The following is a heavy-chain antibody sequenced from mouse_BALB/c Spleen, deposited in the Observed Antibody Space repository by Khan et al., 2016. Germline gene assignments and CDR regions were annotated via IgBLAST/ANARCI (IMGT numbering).Heavy chain of an antibody. Sequence: LVESGPELKKPGETVKISCKASGYTFTNYGMNWVKQAPGKGLKWMGWINTNTGEPTYAEEFKGRFAFSLETSASTAYLQINNLKNEDTATYFCARDYYGSSLFAYWGQGTLVTVSA. V-gene: IGHV9-3*02. J-gene: IGHJ3*01. D-gene: IGHD1-1*01. CDR2: INTNTGEP. CDR1: GYTFTNYG. CDR3: ARDYYGSSLFAY.